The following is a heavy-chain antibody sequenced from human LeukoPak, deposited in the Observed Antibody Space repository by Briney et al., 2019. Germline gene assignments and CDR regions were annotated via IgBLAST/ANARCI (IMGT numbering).Heavy chain of an antibody. CDR2: ISYDGSNK. CDR3: QSSGWRGFDY. J-gene: IGHJ4*02. D-gene: IGHD6-19*01. V-gene: IGHV3-30-3*01. Sequence: GGSLRLSCAASGFTFSSYAMHWVRQAPGKGLEWVAVISYDGSNKYYADSVKGRFTISRDNSKNTLYLQMNSLRAEDTAVYYCQSSGWRGFDYWGQGTLVTVSS. CDR1: GFTFSSYA.